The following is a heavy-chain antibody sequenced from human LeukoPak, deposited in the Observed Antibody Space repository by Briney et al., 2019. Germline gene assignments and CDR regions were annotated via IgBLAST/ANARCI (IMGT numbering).Heavy chain of an antibody. CDR2: ISSSGSTI. CDR3: ARVGFGELLYDWYFDY. J-gene: IGHJ4*02. D-gene: IGHD3-10*01. Sequence: TGGSLRLSCAASGFTFSSYEMNWVRQAPGKGLEWVSYISSSGSTIYYADSVKGRFTISRDDAKNSLYLQMNSLRAEDTAVYYCARVGFGELLYDWYFDYWGQGTLVTVSS. CDR1: GFTFSSYE. V-gene: IGHV3-48*03.